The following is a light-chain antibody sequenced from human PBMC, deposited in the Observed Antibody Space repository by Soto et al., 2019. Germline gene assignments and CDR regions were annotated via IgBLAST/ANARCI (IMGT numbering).Light chain of an antibody. J-gene: IGKJ5*01. CDR1: QTISSW. CDR2: DAS. Sequence: DIQMTQSPSTLSGSVGDRVTITCGASQTISSWLAWYQQKPGKAPKLLIYDASSLESGVPSRFSGSGYGTEFNLTISSLQTDDFATYYCQQLDSYPITFGQGTRLEIK. V-gene: IGKV1-5*01. CDR3: QQLDSYPIT.